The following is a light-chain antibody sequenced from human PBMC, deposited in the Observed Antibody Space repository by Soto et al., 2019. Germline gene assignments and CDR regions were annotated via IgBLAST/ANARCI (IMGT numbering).Light chain of an antibody. CDR2: AAS. Sequence: EIVTTQSTATLSGSPGGGATLSCRASQSVSSNLAWYQQKPGQAPRLLIYAASRRATGIPDRFSGSGSGTDFTLTISRLEPEDFAVYYCPQYGSSPWTFGQGGKVDIK. V-gene: IGKV3-20*01. CDR3: PQYGSSPWT. CDR1: QSVSSN. J-gene: IGKJ1*01.